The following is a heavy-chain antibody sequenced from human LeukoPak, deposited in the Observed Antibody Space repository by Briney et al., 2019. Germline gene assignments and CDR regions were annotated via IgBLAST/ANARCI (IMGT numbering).Heavy chain of an antibody. V-gene: IGHV4-39*07. J-gene: IGHJ6*03. D-gene: IGHD6-13*01. CDR2: IYYSGST. CDR1: GGSISSSSYY. Sequence: SETLPLTCTVSGGSISSSSYYWGWIRQPPGKGLEWIGSIYYSGSTYYNPSLKSRVTISVDTSKNQFSLKLSSVTAADTAVYYCARTTEAHSWRTRYYDYYMYVWGKGTTVTVSS. CDR3: ARTTEAHSWRTRYYDYYMYV.